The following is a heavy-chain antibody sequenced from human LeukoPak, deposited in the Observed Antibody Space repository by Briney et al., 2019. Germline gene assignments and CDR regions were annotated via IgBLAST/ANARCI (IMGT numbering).Heavy chain of an antibody. D-gene: IGHD2-15*01. J-gene: IGHJ4*02. V-gene: IGHV3-23*01. Sequence: GGSLSLSCAASGFTFSSYAMRWVRQPPGEGREWVSAISGSGGSTYYADSVKSRFTISRDNSKHTLYLQMNSLRAEDTVVYYCAKGEIVVVTEFDYRGQGTLVTVPS. CDR1: GFTFSSYA. CDR3: AKGEIVVVTEFDY. CDR2: ISGSGGST.